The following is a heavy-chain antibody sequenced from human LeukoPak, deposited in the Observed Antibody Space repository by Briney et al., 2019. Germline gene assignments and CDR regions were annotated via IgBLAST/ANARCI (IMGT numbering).Heavy chain of an antibody. V-gene: IGHV3-7*01. CDR1: GFTFSSYW. CDR3: ARVSAHSGSYFFHHYYYMDV. J-gene: IGHJ6*03. D-gene: IGHD1-26*01. CDR2: IKQDGSEK. Sequence: GGSLRLSCAASGFTFSSYWMSWVRQAPGKGLEWVANIKQDGSEKYYVDSVKGRFTISRDNAKNSLYLQMNSLRAEDTAVYYCARVSAHSGSYFFHHYYYMDVWGKGTTVTVSS.